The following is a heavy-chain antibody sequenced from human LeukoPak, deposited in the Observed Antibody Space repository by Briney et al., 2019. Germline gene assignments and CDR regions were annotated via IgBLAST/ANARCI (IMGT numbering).Heavy chain of an antibody. CDR1: GFTFSSYA. Sequence: PGGSLRLSCAASGFTFSSYAMHWVRQAPGKGLEYVSAISSNGGSTYYANSVKGRFTISRDNSKNTLYLQMGSLKAEDMAVYYCVRSRLLVAVPFDYWGQGTLVTVSS. V-gene: IGHV3-64*01. CDR3: VRSRLLVAVPFDY. CDR2: ISSNGGST. J-gene: IGHJ4*02. D-gene: IGHD5-12*01.